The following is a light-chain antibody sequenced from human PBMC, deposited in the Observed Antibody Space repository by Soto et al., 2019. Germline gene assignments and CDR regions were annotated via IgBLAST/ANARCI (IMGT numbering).Light chain of an antibody. CDR3: QQYNSYSYT. V-gene: IGKV1-5*01. CDR2: DAS. CDR1: PSISSG. Sequence: IQMTQSPSTLSASLGDRVTITCRASPSISSGLAWYQQKPGKAPKLLIYDASSLESGVPSRFSGSGSGTEFTLTISSLQPDDVATYYCQQYNSYSYTFGQGTKLEIK. J-gene: IGKJ2*01.